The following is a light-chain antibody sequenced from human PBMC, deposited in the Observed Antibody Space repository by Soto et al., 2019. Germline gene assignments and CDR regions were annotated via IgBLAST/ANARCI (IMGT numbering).Light chain of an antibody. CDR1: QSVSSSF. CDR3: QQYGSAPRT. V-gene: IGKV3-20*01. CDR2: GAS. J-gene: IGKJ1*01. Sequence: EIVLTQSPGALCLSPGDRATLSCRASQSVSSSFLSWYQQKPGQSPRLLIYGASGRATGIPDRFSGSGSGTDFTLTISSLEPEDFAVYYCQQYGSAPRTFGQGTKVDIK.